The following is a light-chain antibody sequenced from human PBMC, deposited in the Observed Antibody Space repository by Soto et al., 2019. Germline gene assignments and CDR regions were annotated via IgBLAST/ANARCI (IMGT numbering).Light chain of an antibody. J-gene: IGKJ5*01. CDR2: DAS. CDR1: QSVSSR. CDR3: QQRSNWPIT. Sequence: EIVLTQSPATLSLSPGERATLSCRASQSVSSRLGWYQQKPGQAPRLLIYDASNRAPGIPARFSGSGSGTDFTLTISSLDPEDSAVYYCQQRSNWPITFGQGTRLEIK. V-gene: IGKV3-11*01.